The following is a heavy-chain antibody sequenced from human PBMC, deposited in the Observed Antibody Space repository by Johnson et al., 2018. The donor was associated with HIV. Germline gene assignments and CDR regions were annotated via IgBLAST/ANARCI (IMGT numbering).Heavy chain of an antibody. CDR2: SNSDASNI. D-gene: IGHD6-13*01. V-gene: IGHV3-9*01. J-gene: IGHJ3*01. CDR1: GFTFADYA. CDR3: VKDQWSSSWTNDAFDF. Sequence: VESGGGLVQPGRSLRLSCAASGFTFADYAMHWARQTPGKGLEWVSRSNSDASNINYADSVKGRFTISRDKAKNTLYLQMNSLRAEDTAVYYCVKDQWSSSWTNDAFDFWGRGTMVTVSS.